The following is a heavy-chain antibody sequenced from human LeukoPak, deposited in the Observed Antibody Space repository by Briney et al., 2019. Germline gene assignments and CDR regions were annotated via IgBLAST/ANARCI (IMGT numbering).Heavy chain of an antibody. J-gene: IGHJ5*02. D-gene: IGHD2-2*01. V-gene: IGHV3-20*04. CDR3: ARGPLHVVVPAATWFDP. Sequence: GGSLRLSCVASGLTFDDYGMSWVRQAPGKGLEWVSGINWNGGTTTYADSVKGRFTFSRDNAKNSLYLQMNSLRAEDTAVYYCARGPLHVVVPAATWFDPRGQGILVTVSS. CDR2: INWNGGTT. CDR1: GLTFDDYG.